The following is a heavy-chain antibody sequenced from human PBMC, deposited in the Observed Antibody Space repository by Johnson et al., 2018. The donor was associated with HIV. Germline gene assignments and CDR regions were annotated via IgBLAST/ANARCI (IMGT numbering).Heavy chain of an antibody. V-gene: IGHV3-30*04. CDR1: GFTFSSYA. J-gene: IGHJ3*02. CDR3: ARGGNELEDLDAFDI. Sequence: QLVESGGGLVQPGRSLRLSCAASGFTFSSYAMHWVRQAPGKGLEWVAVISYDGSNKYYADSVKGRFTISRDNSKNTLYLQMNSLRAEDTAVYYCARGGNELEDLDAFDIWGQGTMVTVSS. D-gene: IGHD1-26*01. CDR2: ISYDGSNK.